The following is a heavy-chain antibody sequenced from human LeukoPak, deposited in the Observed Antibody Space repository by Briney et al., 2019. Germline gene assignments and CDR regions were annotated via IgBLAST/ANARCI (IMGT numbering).Heavy chain of an antibody. D-gene: IGHD2/OR15-2a*01. V-gene: IGHV4-30-4*01. Sequence: SETLSLTCTVPGGSISSGDYYWSWIRQPPGKGLEWIGYIYYSGSTYYNPSLKSRVTISVDTSKNQFSLKLSSVTAADTAVYYCARGLGSMAPDYWGQGTLVTVSS. CDR3: ARGLGSMAPDY. J-gene: IGHJ4*02. CDR2: IYYSGST. CDR1: GGSISSGDYY.